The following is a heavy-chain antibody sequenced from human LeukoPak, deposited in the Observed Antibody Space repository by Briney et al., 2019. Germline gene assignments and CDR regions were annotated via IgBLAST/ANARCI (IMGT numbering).Heavy chain of an antibody. CDR3: AKVVSGILTGYYGGYYFDY. CDR2: ISGSGGST. D-gene: IGHD3-9*01. CDR1: GFAGSSYA. J-gene: IGHJ4*02. Sequence: VYLRLSCAAAGFAGSSYALRWVRQDPGKGLEWVSAISGSGGSTYYADSVKGRFTISRDNSKNTLYLQMNSLRAEDTAVYYCAKVVSGILTGYYGGYYFDYWGQGTLVTVSS. V-gene: IGHV3-23*01.